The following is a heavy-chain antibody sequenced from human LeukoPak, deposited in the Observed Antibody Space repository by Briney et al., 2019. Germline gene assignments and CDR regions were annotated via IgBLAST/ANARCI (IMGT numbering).Heavy chain of an antibody. J-gene: IGHJ6*03. CDR1: GFTFSSYG. CDR2: IRCDGSNK. CDR3: AKSGRYGSGSYKYYYMDV. V-gene: IGHV3-30*02. D-gene: IGHD3-10*01. Sequence: GGSLRLSCAASGFTFSSYGMHWVRQAPGKGLEWVAFIRCDGSNKYYADSVKGRFTISRDNSKNTLYLQMNSLRAEDTAGYYCAKSGRYGSGSYKYYYMDVWGKGTTVTISS.